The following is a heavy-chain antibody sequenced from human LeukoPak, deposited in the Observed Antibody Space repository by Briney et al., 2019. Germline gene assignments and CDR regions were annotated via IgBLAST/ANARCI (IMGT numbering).Heavy chain of an antibody. CDR1: GYTFTSDG. V-gene: IGHV1-18*01. D-gene: IGHD3-16*01. Sequence: ASVKVSCKASGYTFTSDGISWGRQAPGQGLEWMGWISAYNGNTNYAQKLQARVTITTDTSTRTAYMALRRLRSDDTAVYYCARVRYRLAETYIDYWGQGTLVTVSS. CDR2: ISAYNGNT. J-gene: IGHJ4*02. CDR3: ARVRYRLAETYIDY.